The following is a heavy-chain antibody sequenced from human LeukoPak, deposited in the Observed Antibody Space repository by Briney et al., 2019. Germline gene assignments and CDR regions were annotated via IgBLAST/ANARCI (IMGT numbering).Heavy chain of an antibody. CDR1: GRTFSSYA. CDR2: IIPIFGTA. V-gene: IGHV1-69*05. Sequence: GASVKVSCKASGRTFSSYAISWVRQAPGQGLEWMGRIIPIFGTANYAQKFQGRVTITTDESTSTAYMELSSLRSEDTAVYYCARGNINCSGGSCYSAPTPDVWGKGTTVTVSS. D-gene: IGHD2-15*01. J-gene: IGHJ6*04. CDR3: ARGNINCSGGSCYSAPTPDV.